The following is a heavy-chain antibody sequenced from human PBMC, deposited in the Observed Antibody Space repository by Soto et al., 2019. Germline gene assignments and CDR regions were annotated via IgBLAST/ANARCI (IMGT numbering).Heavy chain of an antibody. V-gene: IGHV4-31*03. Sequence: QVQLQESGPGLVKPSQTLSLTCTVSGGSISSGGYYWSWIRQHPGKGLEWIGYIYYSGSTYYNPSLKRRVTISVDTSKNQFSLKLSSVTAADTAVYYCARENYGGNSEYDYWGQGTLVTVSS. D-gene: IGHD4-17*01. J-gene: IGHJ4*02. CDR1: GGSISSGGYY. CDR2: IYYSGST. CDR3: ARENYGGNSEYDY.